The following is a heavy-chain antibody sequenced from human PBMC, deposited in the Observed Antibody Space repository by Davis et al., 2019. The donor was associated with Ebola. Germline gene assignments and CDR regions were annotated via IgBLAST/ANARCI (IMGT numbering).Heavy chain of an antibody. Sequence: ASVKVSCKASGYTFTGYYMHWVRQAPGQGLEWMGWINPNSGATTYAQRFQGRVTMTRDTSSGTAYMDLGSLKSDDTAVYYCARGPAANAPLDYWGQGTLVTVSS. CDR1: GYTFTGYY. J-gene: IGHJ4*02. CDR3: ARGPAANAPLDY. CDR2: INPNSGAT. D-gene: IGHD2-2*01. V-gene: IGHV1-2*02.